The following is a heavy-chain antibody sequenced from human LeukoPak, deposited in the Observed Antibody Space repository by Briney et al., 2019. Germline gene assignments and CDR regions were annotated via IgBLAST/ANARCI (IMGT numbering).Heavy chain of an antibody. D-gene: IGHD1-26*01. V-gene: IGHV5-51*01. CDR1: GYSFTSYW. Sequence: GASLQISCKGSGYSFTSYWIGWVRRLPGKGLEWMGIIYPGDSDTRYSPSFQGQVTISPDKSISTAYLQWSTLKASDTAMYYRARHPDYSGSSQCCGWFDHWGQGTLVTVSS. CDR2: IYPGDSDT. CDR3: ARHPDYSGSSQCCGWFDH. J-gene: IGHJ5*02.